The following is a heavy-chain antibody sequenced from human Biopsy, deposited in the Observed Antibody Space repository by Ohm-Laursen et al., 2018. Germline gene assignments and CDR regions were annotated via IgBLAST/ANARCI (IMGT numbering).Heavy chain of an antibody. Sequence: GTLSLTCTVSGGPISNNNYYWGWIRQPPGKGLEWIGSIFYRGSTHYKPSLKSRVNISLHTSKNQLSLKLTSVTAADTAVYYCARLSTLFGVADFTDDWGQGTLVTVSS. CDR3: ARLSTLFGVADFTDD. V-gene: IGHV4-39*07. J-gene: IGHJ4*02. D-gene: IGHD3-3*01. CDR1: GGPISNNNYY. CDR2: IFYRGST.